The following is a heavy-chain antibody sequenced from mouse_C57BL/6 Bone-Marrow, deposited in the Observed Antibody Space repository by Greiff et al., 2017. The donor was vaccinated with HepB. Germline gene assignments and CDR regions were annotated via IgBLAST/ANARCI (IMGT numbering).Heavy chain of an antibody. D-gene: IGHD1-1*01. Sequence: QVQLMESGAELAKPGASVKLSCTASGYTFTSYWMHWVKQRPGQGLEWIGNINPSRDYTKYNQKFKDQSTLTADKSSSTAYMQLSSLTYEDSAVYYCYYGSSSYAMDYWGQGTSVTVSS. V-gene: IGHV1-7*01. J-gene: IGHJ4*01. CDR3: YYGSSSYAMDY. CDR1: GYTFTSYW. CDR2: INPSRDYT.